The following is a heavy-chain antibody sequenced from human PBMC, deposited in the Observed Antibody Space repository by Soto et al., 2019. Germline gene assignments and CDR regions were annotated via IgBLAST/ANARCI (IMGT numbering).Heavy chain of an antibody. CDR2: ISGSGGST. D-gene: IGHD4-17*01. Sequence: EVQLLESGGGLVQPGGSLRLSCAASGFTFSIYAMNWVRQAPGKGLEWVSVISGSGGSTYYADSVKGRFTISRDNSKNPLDLQMNSLRAEDTAVYYCARRTVGWYFDLWGRGTLVTVSS. J-gene: IGHJ2*01. CDR1: GFTFSIYA. V-gene: IGHV3-23*01. CDR3: ARRTVGWYFDL.